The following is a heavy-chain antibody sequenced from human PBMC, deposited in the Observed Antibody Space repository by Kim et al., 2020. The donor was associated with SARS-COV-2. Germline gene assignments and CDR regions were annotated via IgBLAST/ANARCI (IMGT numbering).Heavy chain of an antibody. CDR1: GFTFSSYG. CDR2: ISYDGSNK. CDR3: AKIGFTMVRGVNDAFDI. V-gene: IGHV3-30*18. D-gene: IGHD3-10*01. J-gene: IGHJ3*02. Sequence: GGSLRLSCAASGFTFSSYGMHWVRQAPGKGLEWVAVISYDGSNKYYADSVKGRFTISRDNSKNTLYLQMNSLRAEDTAVYYCAKIGFTMVRGVNDAFDIWGQGTMVTVSS.